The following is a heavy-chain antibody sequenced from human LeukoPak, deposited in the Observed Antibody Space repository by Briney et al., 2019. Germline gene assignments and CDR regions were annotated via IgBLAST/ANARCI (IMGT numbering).Heavy chain of an antibody. CDR3: AREDIVVVPAGYFDY. CDR2: IIPIFGTA. Sequence: SVKVSCTASGGTFSSYAISWVRQAPAQGLEWMGGIIPIFGTANYAHKFQGRVTITADKSTSTAYMELSSLRSEDTAVYYCAREDIVVVPAGYFDYWGQGTLVTVSS. J-gene: IGHJ4*02. CDR1: GGTFSSYA. D-gene: IGHD2-2*01. V-gene: IGHV1-69*06.